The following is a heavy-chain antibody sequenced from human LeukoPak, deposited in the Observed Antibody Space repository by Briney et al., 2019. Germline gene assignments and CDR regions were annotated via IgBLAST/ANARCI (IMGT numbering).Heavy chain of an antibody. D-gene: IGHD1-26*01. J-gene: IGHJ5*02. CDR2: IYHSGST. V-gene: IGHV4-38-2*01. CDR3: ARHEYSGSYYGLSWFDP. Sequence: PSETLSLTCAVSGYSISSGYYWGWIRQPPGKGLEWVGSIYHSGSTCYNPSLKSRVTISVDTSKNQLSLKLSSLTAADTAVYYCARHEYSGSYYGLSWFDPWGQGTLVTVSS. CDR1: GYSISSGYY.